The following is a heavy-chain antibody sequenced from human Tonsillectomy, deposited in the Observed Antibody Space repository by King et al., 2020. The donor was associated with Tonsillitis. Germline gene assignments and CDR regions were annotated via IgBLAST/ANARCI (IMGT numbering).Heavy chain of an antibody. J-gene: IGHJ4*02. Sequence: VQLVQSGAEVKKPGASVKVSCKASGYTFTSYYIQWVRQAPGQGLEWMGIINPSGGSTNYAQKFQGRVTMTRDTSTSTVYMELSSLKSEDTAVYYCGTTAGRFDYWGQGTRVTVSS. CDR1: GYTFTSYY. V-gene: IGHV1-46*01. D-gene: IGHD1-7*01. CDR3: GTTAGRFDY. CDR2: INPSGGST.